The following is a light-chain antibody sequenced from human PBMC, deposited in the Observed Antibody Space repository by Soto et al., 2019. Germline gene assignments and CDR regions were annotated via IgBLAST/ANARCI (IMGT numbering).Light chain of an antibody. CDR2: KDN. J-gene: IGLJ1*01. V-gene: IGLV1-47*01. CDR1: RSNIGNNF. Sequence: QSVLTQPPSASGTPGQRVTMSCSGTRSNIGNNFVNWYQQVAGRAPKLLIHKDNQRPSGVPDRFSGSKSATSASLAIAGLRSDDEADYYCAAWDDSLSGSYVFGTGTKVTVL. CDR3: AAWDDSLSGSYV.